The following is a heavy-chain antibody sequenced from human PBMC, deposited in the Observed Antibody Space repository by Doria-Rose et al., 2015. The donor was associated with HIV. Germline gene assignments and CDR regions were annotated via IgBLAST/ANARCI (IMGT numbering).Heavy chain of an antibody. J-gene: IGHJ6*03. Sequence: VQLVQSGGGLVQPGRSLRLSCVGSGFSFESYAMHWVRLAPGKGLEWVAGISWDSGEKGMADSVAGRCTISRDNDKKSVYLEMRSLRPEDTAFYYCAKAPIIGPKYYFYMDVWGKGTSVTVSS. D-gene: IGHD3-3*01. CDR3: AKAPIIGPKYYFYMDV. CDR2: ISWDSGEK. V-gene: IGHV3-9*01. CDR1: GFSFESYA.